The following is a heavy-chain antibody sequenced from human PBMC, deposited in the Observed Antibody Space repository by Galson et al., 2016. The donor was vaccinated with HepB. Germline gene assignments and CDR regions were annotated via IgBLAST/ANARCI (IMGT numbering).Heavy chain of an antibody. J-gene: IGHJ4*03. V-gene: IGHV1-2*02. CDR3: ARRDFAPNYFFDY. D-gene: IGHD5-24*01. CDR2: IHPNTGGT. Sequence: SVKVSCKASGYTFTDYYLHWVRQAPGQGLEWMGWIHPNTGGTNYPQKFLDRVTITRDTSINTSYMELGGLRSDDSAVYYCARRDFAPNYFFDYWGKGTTVTASS. CDR1: GYTFTDYY.